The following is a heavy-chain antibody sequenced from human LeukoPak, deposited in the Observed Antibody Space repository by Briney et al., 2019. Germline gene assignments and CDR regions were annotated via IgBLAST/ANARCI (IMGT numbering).Heavy chain of an antibody. CDR3: ARGSEAGIRGVLGY. Sequence: PGGSLRLSCAASGFTFSSYWMNWVRQAPGKGLEWVSSISSSSTYIYYADSVKGRFTISRDNAKNSLYLQMNSLRGEDTAVYYCARGSEAGIRGVLGYWGQGTLVTVSS. J-gene: IGHJ4*02. CDR2: ISSSSTYI. CDR1: GFTFSSYW. D-gene: IGHD3-10*01. V-gene: IGHV3-21*01.